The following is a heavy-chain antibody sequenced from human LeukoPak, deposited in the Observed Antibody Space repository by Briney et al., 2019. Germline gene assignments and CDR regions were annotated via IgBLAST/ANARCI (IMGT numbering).Heavy chain of an antibody. J-gene: IGHJ4*02. Sequence: PQTLSLTCAVSGGSISSGGYSWSWIRQPPGKGLEWIGYIYHSGSTYYNPSLKSRVTISVDRSKNQFSLKLSSVTAADTAVYYCARTNYDLYYFDYWGQGTLVTVSS. D-gene: IGHD3-3*01. CDR2: IYHSGST. V-gene: IGHV4-30-2*01. CDR3: ARTNYDLYYFDY. CDR1: GGSISSGGYS.